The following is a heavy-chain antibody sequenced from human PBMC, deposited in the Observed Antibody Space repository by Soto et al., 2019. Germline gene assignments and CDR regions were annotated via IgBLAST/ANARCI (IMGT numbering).Heavy chain of an antibody. V-gene: IGHV1-3*01. Sequence: QVQLVQSGAEVKKPGASVKVFCKASGYTFTDYAIHWVRQAPGQRFELMGWIAPGNGNTKYSQNFQGRVTITRDTSATTAYMELSSLRSEDTAVYYCAKGSRMWTPDYWGQGTLVTVSS. CDR2: IAPGNGNT. CDR3: AKGSRMWTPDY. D-gene: IGHD2-21*01. J-gene: IGHJ4*02. CDR1: GYTFTDYA.